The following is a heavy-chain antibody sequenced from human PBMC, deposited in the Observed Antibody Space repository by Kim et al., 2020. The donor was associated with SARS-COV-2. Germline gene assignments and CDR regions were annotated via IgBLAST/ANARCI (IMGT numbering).Heavy chain of an antibody. CDR3: AKEYDASWTTGHDVDY. D-gene: IGHD3-16*01. Sequence: VRGRFTISRDNSVNTVYLQMNSLRADDTAVYYCAKEYDASWTTGHDVDYWGQGTLVTVSS. J-gene: IGHJ4*02. V-gene: IGHV3-23*01.